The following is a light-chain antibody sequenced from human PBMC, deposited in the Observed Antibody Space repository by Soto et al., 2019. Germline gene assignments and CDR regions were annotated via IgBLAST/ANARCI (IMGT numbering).Light chain of an antibody. Sequence: QSPSTPSFSPGEIATLSCRASQSVSSSYLAWYQQKPGQAPRLLIYGASSRATGIPDRFSGSGSGTDFTLTISRLEPEDFAVYHCQQYGDSPLTFGGGTKVDI. CDR3: QQYGDSPLT. CDR1: QSVSSSY. V-gene: IGKV3-20*01. CDR2: GAS. J-gene: IGKJ4*01.